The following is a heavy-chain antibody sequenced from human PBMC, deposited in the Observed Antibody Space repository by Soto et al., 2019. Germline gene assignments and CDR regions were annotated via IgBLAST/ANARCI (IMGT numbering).Heavy chain of an antibody. Sequence: QVQLQESGPGLVKPSQTLSLTCTVSGGSISSGGYYWSWIRQHPGKGLEWIGYIYYSGSTYYNPSLKSRVTISVDTSKNQFSRKLSSVTAADTAVYYCARGAAVGGNWFDPWGQGTLVTVSS. CDR3: ARGAAVGGNWFDP. J-gene: IGHJ5*02. D-gene: IGHD1-26*01. V-gene: IGHV4-31*03. CDR2: IYYSGST. CDR1: GGSISSGGYY.